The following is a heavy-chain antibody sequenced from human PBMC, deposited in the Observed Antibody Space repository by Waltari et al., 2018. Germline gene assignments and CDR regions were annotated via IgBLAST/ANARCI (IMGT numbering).Heavy chain of an antibody. D-gene: IGHD7-27*01. J-gene: IGHJ3*02. CDR2: ISSSSSYI. Sequence: EVQLVESGGGLVKPGGSLRLSCAASGFTFSSYSMNWVRQAPGKGLEWVSSISSSSSYIYYADSVKGRFTSSRDNAKNSLYLQMNSLRAEDTAVYYCASGEGPRAFDIWGQGTMVTVSS. CDR1: GFTFSSYS. V-gene: IGHV3-21*01. CDR3: ASGEGPRAFDI.